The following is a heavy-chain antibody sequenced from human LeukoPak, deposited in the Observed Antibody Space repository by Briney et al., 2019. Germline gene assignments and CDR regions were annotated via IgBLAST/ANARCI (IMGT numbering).Heavy chain of an antibody. CDR1: GFTFSSYG. CDR2: IRYDGSNT. J-gene: IGHJ4*02. D-gene: IGHD2-15*01. V-gene: IGHV3-30*02. CDR3: APPLDVGYCSGGSCYSGY. Sequence: PGGSLRLSCAASGFTFSSYGMHWVRQAPGKGLEWVAFIRYDGSNTYYADSVKGRFTISRDNSKNTLYLQMNSLRAEDTAVYYCAPPLDVGYCSGGSCYSGYWGQGTLVTVSS.